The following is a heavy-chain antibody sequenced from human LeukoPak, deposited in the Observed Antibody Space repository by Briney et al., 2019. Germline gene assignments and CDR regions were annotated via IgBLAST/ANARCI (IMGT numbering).Heavy chain of an antibody. CDR1: GFTFGDHY. Sequence: AGGSLRLSCAASGFTFGDHYIDWVRQAPGKGLEWVARTRNKVNSYTTAYAASVTGRFTVSSNSVYLQMGSLKIGDTAVYYCARSMYGEGRRIIDFDYWGQGSLLTVSS. CDR2: TRNKVNSYTT. D-gene: IGHD4/OR15-4a*01. V-gene: IGHV3-72*01. CDR3: ARSMYGEGRRIIDFDY. J-gene: IGHJ4*02.